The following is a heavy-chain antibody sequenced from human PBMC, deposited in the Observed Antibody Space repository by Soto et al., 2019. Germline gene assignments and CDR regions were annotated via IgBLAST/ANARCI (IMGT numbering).Heavy chain of an antibody. D-gene: IGHD5-18*01. CDR2: IDPSDSYT. V-gene: IGHV5-10-1*01. J-gene: IGHJ6*02. CDR1: GSSFTSYW. CDR3: ARLGYSYGYSFYYYGMDV. Sequence: GESLKISCKGSGSSFTSYWISWVRQMPGKGLEWMGRIDPSDSYTNYSPSFQGHVTISADKSISTAYLQWSSLKASDTAMYYCARLGYSYGYSFYYYGMDVWGQGTTVTVSS.